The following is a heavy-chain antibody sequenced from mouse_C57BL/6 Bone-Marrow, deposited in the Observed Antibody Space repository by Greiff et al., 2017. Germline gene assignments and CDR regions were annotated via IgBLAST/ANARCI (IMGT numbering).Heavy chain of an antibody. CDR2: ISYSGST. D-gene: IGHD2-3*01. V-gene: IGHV3-1*01. CDR3: ARPYDGYYVWFAY. Sequence: DVQLQESGPGMVKPSQSLSLTCTVTGYSITSGYDWHWIRHFPGNKLEWMGYISYSGSTNYNPSLKSRISITHDTSKNHFFLKLNSVTTEDTATYYCARPYDGYYVWFAYWGQGTLVTVSA. CDR1: GYSITSGYD. J-gene: IGHJ3*01.